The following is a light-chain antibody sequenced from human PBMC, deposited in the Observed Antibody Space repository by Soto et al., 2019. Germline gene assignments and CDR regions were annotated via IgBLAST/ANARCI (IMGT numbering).Light chain of an antibody. CDR2: LGS. V-gene: IGKV2-28*01. CDR1: QSLLHSNGYNY. J-gene: IGKJ3*01. CDR3: MQALQPLFT. Sequence: DIVMTQSPLSLPVTPGEPASISCRSSQSLLHSNGYNYLDWYLQKPGQSPRLLIYLGSNRASGVPDRFSGSGSGTDFTLKISRVEAEDVGVYYCMQALQPLFTFXPGTKVDIK.